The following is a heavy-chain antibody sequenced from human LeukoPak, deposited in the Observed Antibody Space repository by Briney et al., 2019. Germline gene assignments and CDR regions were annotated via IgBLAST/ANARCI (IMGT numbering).Heavy chain of an antibody. V-gene: IGHV4-4*07. CDR3: ARDEYYDILTAVMDV. CDR2: IYTSGST. CDR1: GGSISSYY. D-gene: IGHD3-9*01. J-gene: IGHJ6*02. Sequence: TSETLSLTCTVSGGSISSYYWSWIRQPAGKGLEWIGRIYTSGSTNYNPSLKSRVTMSVDTSKNQFSLKLSSVTAADTAVYYCARDEYYDILTAVMDVWGQGTTVTVSS.